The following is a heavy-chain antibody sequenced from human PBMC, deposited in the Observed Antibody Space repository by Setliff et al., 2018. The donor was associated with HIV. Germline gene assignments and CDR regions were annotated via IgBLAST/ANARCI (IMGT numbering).Heavy chain of an antibody. CDR1: GFTFSSYA. D-gene: IGHD3-22*01. CDR3: AKEHYERSGFSN. Sequence: GGSLRLSCAASGFTFSSYAMHWVRQAPGKVLEWVAFIRDDGHYKYYSEFAKGRFTISRDNSKNTLHLQMNSLRAEDTAVYYCAKEHYERSGFSNWGQGTLVTVSS. V-gene: IGHV3-30*02. J-gene: IGHJ4*02. CDR2: IRDDGHYK.